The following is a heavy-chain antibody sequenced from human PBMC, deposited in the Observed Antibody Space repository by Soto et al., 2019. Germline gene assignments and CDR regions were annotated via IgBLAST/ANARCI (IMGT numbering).Heavy chain of an antibody. CDR2: ISYDGSNK. Sequence: QVQLVESGGGVVQPGRSLRLSCAASGFTFSSYAMHWVRQAPGKGLEWVAVISYDGSNKYYADSVKGRFTISRDNSKNTLYLQMNSLRAEDTAVYYCAREKGNWFDPWRQGTLVTVSS. CDR1: GFTFSSYA. V-gene: IGHV3-30-3*01. CDR3: AREKGNWFDP. J-gene: IGHJ5*02.